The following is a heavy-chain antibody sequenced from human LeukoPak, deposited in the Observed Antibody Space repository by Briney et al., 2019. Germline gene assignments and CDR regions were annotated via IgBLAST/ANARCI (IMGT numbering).Heavy chain of an antibody. Sequence: SETLSLTCTVSGGSISSYYWTWIRQPAGKGLEWIGRIYTSGNTGYNPSLKSRVTMSVDTSKNQFSLNLSSVPAADTAVYYCARVDLRAAFFDYWGQGTLVTVSS. CDR3: ARVDLRAAFFDY. J-gene: IGHJ4*02. CDR2: IYTSGNT. CDR1: GGSISSYY. V-gene: IGHV4-4*07. D-gene: IGHD2-15*01.